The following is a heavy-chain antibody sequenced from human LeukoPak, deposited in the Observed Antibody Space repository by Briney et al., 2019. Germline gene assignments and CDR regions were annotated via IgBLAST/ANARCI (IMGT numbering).Heavy chain of an antibody. CDR1: GYTFTSYY. Sequence: ASVKVSCKASGYTFTSYYMHWVRQAPGEGLEWMGIINPTGGSTSYAQKFQGRVTMTRNTSISTAYMELSSLRSEDTAVYYCARADHRTHAFDIWGQGTMVTVSS. CDR3: ARADHRTHAFDI. CDR2: INPTGGST. V-gene: IGHV1-46*01. J-gene: IGHJ3*02. D-gene: IGHD1-14*01.